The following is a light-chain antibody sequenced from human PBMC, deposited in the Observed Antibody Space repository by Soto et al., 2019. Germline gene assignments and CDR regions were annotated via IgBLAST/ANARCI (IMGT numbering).Light chain of an antibody. V-gene: IGLV2-14*01. J-gene: IGLJ1*01. CDR3: SSCTNSNPDV. Sequence: QSVLTQPASVSGSPGQSITISCTGTSSDVGGYNSVSWYQQHPGKAPKLIIYEVSNRPSGISNRFSASKSGNTASLTISGLQAEDEADYYCSSCTNSNPDVFGTGTKVTVL. CDR1: SSDVGGYNS. CDR2: EVS.